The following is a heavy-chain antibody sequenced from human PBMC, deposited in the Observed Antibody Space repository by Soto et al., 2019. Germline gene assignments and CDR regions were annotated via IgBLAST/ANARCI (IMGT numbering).Heavy chain of an antibody. J-gene: IGHJ4*02. V-gene: IGHV1-69*02. CDR1: GGTFSSYT. CDR3: ARGDVDTAIVYESVLIDY. Sequence: QVQLVQSGAEVKKPGSSVKVSCKASGGTFSSYTISWVRQAPGQGLEWMGRIIPILGIANYAQKFQGRVTITVDKSMSTACMGLRSVRYEDPAVYYCARGDVDTAIVYESVLIDYWGQGTLVTVSS. CDR2: IIPILGIA. D-gene: IGHD5-18*01.